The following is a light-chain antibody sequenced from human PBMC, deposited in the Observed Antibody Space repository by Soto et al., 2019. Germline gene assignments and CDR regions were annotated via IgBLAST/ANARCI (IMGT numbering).Light chain of an antibody. V-gene: IGKV1-5*01. CDR3: QQYYSYPFT. CDR2: AAS. Sequence: DIQMTQSPSTLSGSVGGRVTITCRASQTISSWLAWYQQKPGKAPKLLIYAASTLQSGVPSRFSGSGSGTDFTLTISCLQSEDFATYYCQQYYSYPFTFGQGTRLEIK. J-gene: IGKJ5*01. CDR1: QTISSW.